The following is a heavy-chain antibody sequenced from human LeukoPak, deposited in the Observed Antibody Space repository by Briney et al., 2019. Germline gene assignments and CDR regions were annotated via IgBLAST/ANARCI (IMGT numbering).Heavy chain of an antibody. CDR2: ISAYNGNT. Sequence: GASVKVSCKASGYTFTSYGISWVRQAPGQGLEWMGWISAYNGNTNYAQKLQGRVTMTTDTSTSTAYMELRSLRSDDTAVYYCARVHRPRYDFWSGYYLDYFDYWGQGTLVTVSS. V-gene: IGHV1-18*01. D-gene: IGHD3-3*01. J-gene: IGHJ4*02. CDR3: ARVHRPRYDFWSGYYLDYFDY. CDR1: GYTFTSYG.